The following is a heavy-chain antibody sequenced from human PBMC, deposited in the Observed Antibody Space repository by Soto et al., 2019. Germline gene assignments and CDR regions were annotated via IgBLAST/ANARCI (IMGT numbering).Heavy chain of an antibody. Sequence: GGSLRLSCAASGITFSTYAMSWVRQAPGKGLEWVSAISGSGGSTYYADSVKGRFTISRDNSKNTLYLQMNSLRAEDTAVYYCASRHLSLSMYYDFWSGYYDPPFDYYYGMDVWGQGTTVTVSS. V-gene: IGHV3-23*01. CDR3: ASRHLSLSMYYDFWSGYYDPPFDYYYGMDV. D-gene: IGHD3-3*01. J-gene: IGHJ6*02. CDR2: ISGSGGST. CDR1: GITFSTYA.